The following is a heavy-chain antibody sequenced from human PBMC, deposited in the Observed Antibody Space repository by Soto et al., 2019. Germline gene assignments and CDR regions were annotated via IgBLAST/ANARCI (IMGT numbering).Heavy chain of an antibody. CDR2: ISYDGSNK. J-gene: IGHJ6*03. D-gene: IGHD5-18*01. Sequence: GGSLRLSCAASGFTFSSYGMHWVRQAPGKGLEWVADISYDGSNKYYEDSVKGRFTISRDNSKNTLYLQMNSLRAEDTVGYYCAKANSSWIERPLWYYYYYMDVWGKGTTVTVSS. V-gene: IGHV3-30*18. CDR3: AKANSSWIERPLWYYYYYMDV. CDR1: GFTFSSYG.